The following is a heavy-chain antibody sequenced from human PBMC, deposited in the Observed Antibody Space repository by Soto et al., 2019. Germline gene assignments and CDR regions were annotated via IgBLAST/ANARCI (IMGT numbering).Heavy chain of an antibody. V-gene: IGHV3-11*06. CDR1: GFSFNDYY. CDR2: ISNTATYT. Sequence: AGGSLRLSCAASGFSFNDYYMNWIRQAPGKGLEWLSYISNTATYTNYADSVRGRFIISRDSAENSLYLDMNGLRAEDTAVYYCARARLVVEGRFDYWGQGTLVTVSS. CDR3: ARARLVVEGRFDY. D-gene: IGHD3-22*01. J-gene: IGHJ4*02.